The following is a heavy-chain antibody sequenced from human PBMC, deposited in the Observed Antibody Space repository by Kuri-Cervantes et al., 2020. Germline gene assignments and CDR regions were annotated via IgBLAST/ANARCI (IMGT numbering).Heavy chain of an antibody. J-gene: IGHJ6*03. CDR3: ARGSGSYRSDYYYYMDV. Sequence: ASVKVSCKASGYTFPSYGISWVRQAPGKGLEWMGWISAYNGGTNYAQNLQGRVTMTTDTSTSTAYMELSSLRSEDTAVYYCARGSGSYRSDYYYYMDVWGKGTTVTVSS. CDR2: ISAYNGGT. D-gene: IGHD1-26*01. V-gene: IGHV1-18*01. CDR1: GYTFPSYG.